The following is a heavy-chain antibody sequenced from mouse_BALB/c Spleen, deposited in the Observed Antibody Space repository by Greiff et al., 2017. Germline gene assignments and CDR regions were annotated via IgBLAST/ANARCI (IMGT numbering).Heavy chain of an antibody. Sequence: EVQRVESGGDLVKPGGSLKLSCAASGFTFSSYGMSWVRQTPDKRLEWVATISSGGSYTYYPDSVKGRFTISRDNAKNTLYLQMSSLKSEDTAMYYCARQVYDYDEGFGYWGQGTLVTVSA. CDR2: ISSGGSYT. CDR3: ARQVYDYDEGFGY. J-gene: IGHJ3*01. D-gene: IGHD2-4*01. CDR1: GFTFSSYG. V-gene: IGHV5-6*01.